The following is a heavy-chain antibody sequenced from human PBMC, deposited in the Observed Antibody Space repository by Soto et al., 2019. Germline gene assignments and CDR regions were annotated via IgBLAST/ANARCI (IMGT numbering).Heavy chain of an antibody. CDR1: SGSISSGGYY. CDR2: IYYSGTT. V-gene: IGHV4-31*03. CDR3: AVKGLELQRAFDI. Sequence: QVQLQESGPGLVKPSQTLSLTCTVFSGSISSGGYYWSWIRQHPGKGPEWIGYIYYSGTTYYNPSLKRRVTISVDTSKNQFSLNLSSVTAADTAVYYCAVKGLELQRAFDIWGQGTMVTVSS. D-gene: IGHD1-7*01. J-gene: IGHJ3*02.